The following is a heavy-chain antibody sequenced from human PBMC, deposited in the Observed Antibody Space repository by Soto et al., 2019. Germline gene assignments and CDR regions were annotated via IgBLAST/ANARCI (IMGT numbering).Heavy chain of an antibody. D-gene: IGHD5-12*01. CDR1: GGSISSSSYY. J-gene: IGHJ4*02. Sequence: SETLSLTCTVSGGSISSSSYYWGWIRQPPGKGLEWIGSIYYSGSTYYNPSLKSRVTISVDTSKNQFSLKLSSVTAADTAVYYCARGGGYAELFRPFDYWGQGTLVTVSS. CDR3: ARGGGYAELFRPFDY. V-gene: IGHV4-39*01. CDR2: IYYSGST.